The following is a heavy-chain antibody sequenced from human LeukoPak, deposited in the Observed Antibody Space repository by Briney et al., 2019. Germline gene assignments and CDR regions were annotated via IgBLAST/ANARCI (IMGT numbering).Heavy chain of an antibody. Sequence: PGRSLRLSCAASGFTFSSYGMHWVRQAPGKGLEWVAVISYDGSNKYYADSVKGRFTISRDNSKNTVYLQMDSLRAEDTAVYYCARDLCTSTNCYGAFDYWGQGTLVTVSS. CDR2: ISYDGSNK. J-gene: IGHJ4*02. CDR3: ARDLCTSTNCYGAFDY. V-gene: IGHV3-30*03. CDR1: GFTFSSYG. D-gene: IGHD2-2*01.